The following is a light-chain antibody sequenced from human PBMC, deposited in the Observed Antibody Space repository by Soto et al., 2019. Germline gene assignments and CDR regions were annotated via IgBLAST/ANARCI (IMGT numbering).Light chain of an antibody. V-gene: IGKV1-16*02. Sequence: DIQMTQSPSSLSASVGDRVTITCRASQGISNSLAWFQQKPGKAPKSLIYAASALHNGVPSKFSGSGSGTXXXXXXTXXXPEDFATYXXXQYNNYPHTFGQGTKLEIK. CDR2: AAS. CDR3: XQYNNYPHT. CDR1: QGISNS. J-gene: IGKJ2*01.